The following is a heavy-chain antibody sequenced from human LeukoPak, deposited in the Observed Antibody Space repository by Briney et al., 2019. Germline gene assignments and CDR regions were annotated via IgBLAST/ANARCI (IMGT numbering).Heavy chain of an antibody. CDR1: GGSISSSSYS. CDR2: ISYSGST. J-gene: IGHJ6*02. CDR3: ARLYDSSGPGFYYYYGMDV. V-gene: IGHV4-39*01. Sequence: SGPGLVKPSETLSLTCTVSGGSISSSSYSWGWIRQPPGKGLEWIGRISYSGSTYYNPSLKSRVTISVDTSKKQFSLKLSSVTAADTAVYYCARLYDSSGPGFYYYYGMDVWGQGTTVTVSS. D-gene: IGHD3-22*01.